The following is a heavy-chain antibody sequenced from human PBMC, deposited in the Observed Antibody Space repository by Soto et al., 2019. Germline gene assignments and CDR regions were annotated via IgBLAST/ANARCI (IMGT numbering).Heavy chain of an antibody. CDR3: ARSIVPKATRLIHX. D-gene: IGHD3-16*02. Sequence: LSLSCAASGFTFSAYVLHWFRQAPGKGLEWVELISYDGAEKTYADSVKCRFTVYRDNSQNTLSLQMNSLGPEDTAVYYCARSIVPKATRLIHXWGQGTLVTVSX. J-gene: IGHJ4*01. V-gene: IGHV3-30-3*01. CDR1: GFTFSAYV. CDR2: ISYDGAEK.